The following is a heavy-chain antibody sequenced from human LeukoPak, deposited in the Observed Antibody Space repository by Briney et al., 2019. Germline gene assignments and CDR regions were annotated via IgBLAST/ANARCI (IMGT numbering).Heavy chain of an antibody. J-gene: IGHJ6*03. D-gene: IGHD6-13*01. Sequence: WASVKVSCKASGYTFTGYYLHWVRQAPGQGLEWMGWINPSSGGAKYAQNFQGRVIITTDTSISTAYMELSSLRSDDTAVYYCARSSPPTYYHFYYYMDVWGKGSTVNVSS. CDR2: INPSSGGA. CDR1: GYTFTGYY. V-gene: IGHV1-2*02. CDR3: ARSSPPTYYHFYYYMDV.